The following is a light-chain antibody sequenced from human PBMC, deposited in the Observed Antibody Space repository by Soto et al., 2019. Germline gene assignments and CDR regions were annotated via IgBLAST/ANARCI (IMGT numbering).Light chain of an antibody. CDR1: QNVSTF. V-gene: IGKV3-11*01. J-gene: IGKJ4*01. CDR3: QQRSNWPPLT. CDR2: DAS. Sequence: EIVMTQSPATLSLSPGERATLSCRASQNVSTFLAWYQQKPGQAPRLVIHDASKRATGFPVRFSGSGSGTDFTLTINSLEPEDYAVYYCQQRSNWPPLTLGGGTKVDIK.